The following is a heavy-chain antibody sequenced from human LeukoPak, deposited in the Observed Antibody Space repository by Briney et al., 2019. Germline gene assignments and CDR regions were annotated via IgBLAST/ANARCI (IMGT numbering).Heavy chain of an antibody. CDR1: GGSISSYY. J-gene: IGHJ4*02. Sequence: SETLSLTCTVSGGSISSYYWSWIRQPPGKGLEWIGYIYYSGSTNYNPSLKSRVTISVDTSKNQFSLKLSSVTAADTAVYYCARDGESGDYFDYWGQGTLVTVSS. CDR3: ARDGESGDYFDY. CDR2: IYYSGST. D-gene: IGHD7-27*01. V-gene: IGHV4-59*01.